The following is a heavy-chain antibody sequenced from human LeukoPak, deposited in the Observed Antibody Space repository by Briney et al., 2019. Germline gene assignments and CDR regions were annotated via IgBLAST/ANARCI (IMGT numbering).Heavy chain of an antibody. Sequence: PGGSLRLSCAASGFTFSDYYMSWLRQAPGKGLEWVSYISSSGGTIYYADSVKGRFTISRDNPKNSLYLQMNILRAEDTAVYYCARDRRYCSSTGCSSDAFDIWGQGTMVTVSS. CDR1: GFTFSDYY. CDR2: ISSSGGTI. V-gene: IGHV3-11*04. J-gene: IGHJ3*02. CDR3: ARDRRYCSSTGCSSDAFDI. D-gene: IGHD2-2*01.